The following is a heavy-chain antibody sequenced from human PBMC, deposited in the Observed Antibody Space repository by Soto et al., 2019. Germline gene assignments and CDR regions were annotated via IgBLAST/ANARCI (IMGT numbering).Heavy chain of an antibody. D-gene: IGHD3-3*01. CDR2: ISGSGGST. J-gene: IGHJ4*02. CDR3: AKDRYDFWSGYYTDTAMAPFDY. Sequence: GGSLRLSCAASGFTLSSYAMSWVRQGPGKGLEWVSAISGSGGSTYYADSVKGRFTISRDNSKNTLYLQMNSLRAEDTAVYYCAKDRYDFWSGYYTDTAMAPFDYWGQGTLVTVS. CDR1: GFTLSSYA. V-gene: IGHV3-23*01.